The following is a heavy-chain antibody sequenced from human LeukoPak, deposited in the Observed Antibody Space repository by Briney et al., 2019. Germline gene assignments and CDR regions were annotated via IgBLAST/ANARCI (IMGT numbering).Heavy chain of an antibody. CDR2: ICSGGST. CDR3: ARRDGSGYYGYYFDY. D-gene: IGHD3-22*01. CDR1: GGSISSYY. J-gene: IGHJ4*02. Sequence: SETLSLTCTVSGGSISSYYWNWIRQPPGKGLEWIGYICSGGSTNYNPSLKSRVTISVDTSKNQFSLKLSSVTAADTAVYYWARRDGSGYYGYYFDYWGQGTLVTVSS. V-gene: IGHV4-59*01.